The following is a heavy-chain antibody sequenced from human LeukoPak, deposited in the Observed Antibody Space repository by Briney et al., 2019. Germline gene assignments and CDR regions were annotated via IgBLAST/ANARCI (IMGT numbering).Heavy chain of an antibody. Sequence: GGSLRLSCEASGFTFSNSWMHWVRQAPGKGLVWVSRMNSDGRITKYADSVKGQFTISRDNAKNTLYLQMNSLIAEDTAVYYCSRGGNYRLDYWGQGTLVTVSS. CDR2: MNSDGRIT. CDR3: SRGGNYRLDY. D-gene: IGHD4-11*01. J-gene: IGHJ4*02. CDR1: GFTFSNSW. V-gene: IGHV3-74*03.